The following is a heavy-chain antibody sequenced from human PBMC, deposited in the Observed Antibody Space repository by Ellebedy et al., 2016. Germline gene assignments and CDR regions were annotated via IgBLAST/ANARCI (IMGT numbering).Heavy chain of an antibody. D-gene: IGHD2-8*01. CDR2: MSDSDDTT. J-gene: IGHJ6*03. Sequence: GGSLRLXCAASGFTFSSYAMSWVRQAPGKGLEWVSTMSDSDDTTYYADSVKGRFTISRDNSKNTLFLQMNSLRAGDTALYYCAKGDRLIYYFMDVWGKGTTVTVSS. CDR1: GFTFSSYA. V-gene: IGHV3-23*01. CDR3: AKGDRLIYYFMDV.